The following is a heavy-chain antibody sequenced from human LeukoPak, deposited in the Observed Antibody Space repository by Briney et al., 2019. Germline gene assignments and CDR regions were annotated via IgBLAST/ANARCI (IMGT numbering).Heavy chain of an antibody. Sequence: GGSLRLSCAASGFTFSSYGMHWVRQAPGKGLEWVAVIPYDGSNKYYADSVKGRFTISRDNSKNTLYLQMNSLRAEDTAVYYCAKGYGSGSLFYYYYMDVWGKGTTVTVSS. D-gene: IGHD3-10*01. CDR2: IPYDGSNK. V-gene: IGHV3-30*18. CDR3: AKGYGSGSLFYYYYMDV. CDR1: GFTFSSYG. J-gene: IGHJ6*03.